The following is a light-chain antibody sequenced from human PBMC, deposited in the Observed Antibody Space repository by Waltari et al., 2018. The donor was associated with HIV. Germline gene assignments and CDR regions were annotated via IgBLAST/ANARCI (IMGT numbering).Light chain of an antibody. Sequence: QSALTQPASVSGSPGQSITISCTATSSAVGDSTYVSWYQQYPGKAPKRMIYEVNNRPSGVSNRFSGSKSGHTASLTISGLQTEDEGDYYCSSYTTSSTVVFGGGTKLTVL. CDR2: EVN. J-gene: IGLJ3*02. CDR3: SSYTTSSTVV. V-gene: IGLV2-14*01. CDR1: SSAVGDSTY.